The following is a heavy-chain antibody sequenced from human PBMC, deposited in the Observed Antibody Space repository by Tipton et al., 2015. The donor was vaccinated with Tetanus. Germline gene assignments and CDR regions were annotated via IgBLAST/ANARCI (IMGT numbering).Heavy chain of an antibody. V-gene: IGHV5-51*01. CDR2: IYPGDSDT. CDR1: GYIFNNYW. CDR3: ARAHCSDGVCNFDY. J-gene: IGHJ4*02. D-gene: IGHD2-8*01. Sequence: QLVQSGGEVKKPGESLKISCKGSGYIFNNYWIGWVRQMPGKGLEWMGIIYPGDSDTRYSPSFQGQVTISVGKSTSTAYLQWSSLKASDPSMFYCARAHCSDGVCNFDYWGQGALVTVAS.